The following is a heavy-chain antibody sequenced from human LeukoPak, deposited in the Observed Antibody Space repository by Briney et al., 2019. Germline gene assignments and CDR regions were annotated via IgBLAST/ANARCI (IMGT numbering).Heavy chain of an antibody. V-gene: IGHV4-30-4*01. CDR1: GVSISSGDYY. Sequence: SQTPSLTCTVSGVSISSGDYYWSWIGQPPGKGLEWIGYIYYSGSTYDNPSLKSRVTISVDTSNNQFSLKLSSVTAADTAVYYCARDHYYDSSGYYYGMDVWGQGTTVTVSS. CDR2: IYYSGST. CDR3: ARDHYYDSSGYYYGMDV. J-gene: IGHJ6*02. D-gene: IGHD3-22*01.